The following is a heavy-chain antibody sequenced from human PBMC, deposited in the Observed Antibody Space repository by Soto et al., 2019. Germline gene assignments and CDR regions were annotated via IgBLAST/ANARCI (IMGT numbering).Heavy chain of an antibody. V-gene: IGHV4-59*01. CDR1: GASISGYH. J-gene: IGHJ5*02. Sequence: SETLSLTCTVSGASISGYHWSWIRQPPGKGLECLGYISYSGSTNYNPSLKSRVTISVDTSKNQFSLKLSSVTAADTAVYYCARCLFSYGARFDPWGQGTLVTVSS. CDR3: ARCLFSYGARFDP. CDR2: ISYSGST. D-gene: IGHD1-26*01.